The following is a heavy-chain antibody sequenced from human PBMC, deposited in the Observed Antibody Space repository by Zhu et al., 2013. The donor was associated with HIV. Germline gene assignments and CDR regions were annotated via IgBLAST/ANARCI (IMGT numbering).Heavy chain of an antibody. CDR3: ARAPRPLYNILTGYYYKYYDMDV. CDR1: GYTFTSYA. Sequence: QAQLVQSGAEVKKPGASVKVSCKASGYTFTSYAIIWVRQAPGQGLEWMGWISVYNGKRKYAQTLQGRVTMTRNTSITTAYMELSSLRSDDTAIYYCARAPRPLYNILTGYYYKYYDMDVWGQGTTVTVSS. D-gene: IGHD3-9*01. J-gene: IGHJ6*02. CDR2: ISVYNGKR. V-gene: IGHV1-18*01.